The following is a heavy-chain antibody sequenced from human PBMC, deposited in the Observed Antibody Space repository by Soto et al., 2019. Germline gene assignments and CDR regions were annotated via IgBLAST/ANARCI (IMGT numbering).Heavy chain of an antibody. D-gene: IGHD6-19*01. J-gene: IGHJ3*02. CDR2: ISAYNGNT. CDR1: GYTFTSYG. CDR3: ARSTVAGVNAFDI. V-gene: IGHV1-18*01. Sequence: ASVKVSCKASGYTFTSYGISWVRQAPGQGLEWMGWISAYNGNTNYAQKLQGRVTMTTDTSTSTAYMELRSLRSDNPAVYFGARSTVAGVNAFDIWGQGRMFTV.